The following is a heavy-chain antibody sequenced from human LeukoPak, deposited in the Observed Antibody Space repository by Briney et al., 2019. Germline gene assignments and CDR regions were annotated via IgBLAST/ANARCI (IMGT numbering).Heavy chain of an antibody. V-gene: IGHV3-21*01. D-gene: IGHD4-23*01. CDR2: ISSSSNNI. CDR3: VYGGGYFQH. J-gene: IGHJ1*01. CDR1: GFTFSSYS. Sequence: PGGSLRLSCAASGFTFSSYSMGWVRQAPGKGLEWVSSISSSSNNIYYADSVKGRFTISRDNGKNSLYLLMNSLRAEDTAVYYCVYGGGYFQHWGQGTLVTVSS.